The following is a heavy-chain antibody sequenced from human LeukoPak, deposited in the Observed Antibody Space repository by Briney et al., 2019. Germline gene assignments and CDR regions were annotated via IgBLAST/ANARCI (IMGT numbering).Heavy chain of an antibody. CDR3: ARDRGFWSGYYHFDY. CDR2: INPNSGGT. Sequence: HRASVKVSCKASGYTFTSYGISWVRQAPGQGLEWMGWINPNSGGTNYAQKFQGRVTMTRDTSISTAYMELSRLRSDDTAVYYCARDRGFWSGYYHFDYWGQGTLVTVSS. V-gene: IGHV1-2*02. J-gene: IGHJ4*02. CDR1: GYTFTSYG. D-gene: IGHD3-3*01.